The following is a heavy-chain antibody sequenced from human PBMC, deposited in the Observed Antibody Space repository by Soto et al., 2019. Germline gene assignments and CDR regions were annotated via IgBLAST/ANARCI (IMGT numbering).Heavy chain of an antibody. CDR1: GFTFSNAW. CDR3: TTASGYCSGGSCYDAFDI. V-gene: IGHV3-15*01. CDR2: IKSKTDGGTT. J-gene: IGHJ3*02. Sequence: PGGSLRLSCAASGFTFSNAWMSWVRQAPGKGLEWVGRIKSKTDGGTTDYAAPVKGRFTISRDDSKNTLYLQMNSLKTEDTAVYYCTTASGYCSGGSCYDAFDIWGQGTMVTVSS. D-gene: IGHD2-15*01.